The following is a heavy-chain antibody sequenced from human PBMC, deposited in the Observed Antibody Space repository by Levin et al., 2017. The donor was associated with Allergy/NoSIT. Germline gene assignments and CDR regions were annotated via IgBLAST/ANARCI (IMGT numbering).Heavy chain of an antibody. CDR3: VRRGEFCSAGSCYAGGAFDY. J-gene: IGHJ4*02. D-gene: IGHD2-15*01. CDR2: IYHGDSDT. CDR1: GYSFTNYW. Sequence: GESLKISCKASGYSFTNYWIGWVRQMPGKGLEWMGIIYHGDSDTRYSLSFQGQVTISADKSTSTAYRQWSSLKASNTAMYFLVRRGEFCSAGSCYAGGAFDYWGQGTLVTVSS. V-gene: IGHV5-51*01.